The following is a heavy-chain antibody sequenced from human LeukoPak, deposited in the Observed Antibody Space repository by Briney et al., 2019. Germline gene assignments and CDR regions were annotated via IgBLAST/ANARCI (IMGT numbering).Heavy chain of an antibody. V-gene: IGHV1-2*02. J-gene: IGHJ4*02. CDR1: RYFSRYF. Sequence: ASVKVSCKPSRYFSRYFMHWVRPAPGQGVGWMGWVNPNSGGTNYAQKFQGRVTMTRDTSISTAYMELSRLRSDDTAVYYCAREMVIVGSEGYFDYWGQGTLVTVSS. D-gene: IGHD3-22*01. CDR2: VNPNSGGT. CDR3: AREMVIVGSEGYFDY.